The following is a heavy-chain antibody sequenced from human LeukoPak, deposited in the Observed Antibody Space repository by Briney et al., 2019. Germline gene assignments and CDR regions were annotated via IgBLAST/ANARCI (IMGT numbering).Heavy chain of an antibody. J-gene: IGHJ4*02. CDR3: AKSGGYGLIDY. V-gene: IGHV4-39*01. Sequence: PSETLSLTCTVSGGSIRSPTYYWGWIRQPPGKGLEWIGSIYYSGNTYYNASLQSRVTISIDTSKNQFSLRLNSVTAADTAMYYCAKSGGYGLIDYWGQGTLVTVSS. CDR2: IYYSGNT. D-gene: IGHD1-26*01. CDR1: GGSIRSPTYY.